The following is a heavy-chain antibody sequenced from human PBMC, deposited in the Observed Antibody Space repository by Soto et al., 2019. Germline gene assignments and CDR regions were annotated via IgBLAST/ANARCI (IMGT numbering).Heavy chain of an antibody. CDR3: ARDFYPLAYYFDP. Sequence: QVQLVQSEAEVKKPEASVKVSCEASGYTFINHGISWVRQAPGQGLEWMGWVSGSNGNTKYAQKFQGRATMTTETSTSTAHMELRNLRSDDTAVYFCARDFYPLAYYFDPWGQGTLVTVSS. V-gene: IGHV1-18*04. J-gene: IGHJ4*02. CDR1: GYTFINHG. CDR2: VSGSNGNT.